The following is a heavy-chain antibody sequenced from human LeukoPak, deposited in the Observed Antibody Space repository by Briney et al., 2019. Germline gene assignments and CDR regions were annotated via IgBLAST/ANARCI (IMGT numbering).Heavy chain of an antibody. CDR2: IISSSRYI. D-gene: IGHD5-18*01. V-gene: IGHV3-21*01. J-gene: IGHJ4*02. CDR1: GFTFSSYS. CDR3: ARTDTAMVAMYYFDY. Sequence: GGSLRLSCAPSGFTFSSYSTNWVRHAPGEGLGWVPSIISSSRYIYYADSVKGRFTISRDNAKNSLYLQMKSLRAEDTAVYYCARTDTAMVAMYYFDYWGQGTLVTVSS.